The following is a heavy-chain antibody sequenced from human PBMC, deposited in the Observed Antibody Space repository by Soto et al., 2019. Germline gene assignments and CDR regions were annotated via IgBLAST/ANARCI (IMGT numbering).Heavy chain of an antibody. D-gene: IGHD1-26*01. J-gene: IGHJ4*02. Sequence: GGSLRLSCAASGFTFSTYYMSLVRQAPGRGLEWVANIKQDGGAKYYVDSVKGRFTISRDNANNSLYLQMDSLRAEDTAVYYCARSPFRELIVYWGQGALVTVSS. CDR3: ARSPFRELIVY. CDR2: IKQDGGAK. CDR1: GFTFSTYY. V-gene: IGHV3-7*05.